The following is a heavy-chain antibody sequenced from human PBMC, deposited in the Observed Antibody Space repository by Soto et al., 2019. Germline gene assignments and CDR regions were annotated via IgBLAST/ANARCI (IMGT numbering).Heavy chain of an antibody. Sequence: SLRLACAASGFTFSSYGMHWVRQAPGKGLEWVAVISYDGNNKYYADSVKGRFTISRDNSKNTLYLQMNSLRAEDTAVYYCAKGGFDPWGQGTLVTVSS. CDR2: ISYDGNNK. V-gene: IGHV3-30*18. CDR3: AKGGFDP. CDR1: GFTFSSYG. J-gene: IGHJ5*02. D-gene: IGHD3-16*01.